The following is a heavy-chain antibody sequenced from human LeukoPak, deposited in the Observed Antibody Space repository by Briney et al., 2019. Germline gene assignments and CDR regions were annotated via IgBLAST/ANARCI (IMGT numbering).Heavy chain of an antibody. CDR2: IIPILGIA. D-gene: IGHD2-2*02. CDR3: ARGYYSSTSCYTWYYYMDV. J-gene: IGHJ6*03. CDR1: GGTFISYT. Sequence: SVKVSCKASGGTFISYTISWVGQAAGQGGEGMGRIIPILGIANYAQKFHGRVTISADHSTSTPYMELSSLRSEDPAVYYCARGYYSSTSCYTWYYYMDVWGKGTTVTVSS. V-gene: IGHV1-69*10.